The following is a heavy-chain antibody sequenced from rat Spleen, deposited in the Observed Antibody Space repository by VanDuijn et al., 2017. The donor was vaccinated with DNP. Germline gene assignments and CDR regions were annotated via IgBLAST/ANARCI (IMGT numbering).Heavy chain of an antibody. V-gene: IGHV4-2*01. CDR2: INKDSSST. CDR3: SKGEQFDY. Sequence: EVQLVESGGGLVQPGRSMKLSCAASGFTFSNYDMAWVRQAPGKGLEWIGEINKDSSSTRFNAALKDKFILSRDNAQNTLYLQMTKLGSEDTAIYYCSKGEQFDYWGQGVMVTVSS. CDR1: GFTFSNYD. J-gene: IGHJ2*01.